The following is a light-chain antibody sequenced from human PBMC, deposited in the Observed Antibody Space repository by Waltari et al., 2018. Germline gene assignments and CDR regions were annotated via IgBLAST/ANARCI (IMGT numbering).Light chain of an antibody. CDR2: RNG. Sequence: QSVLTQPPSESGTPGQRVTISCSGSSSNIGNNVVNWYQQVPGTTPKLLIYRNGQRPSGVPVRISGSKAGTPASLAISGLQSEDEAHYYCAAWDDSLNGRWVFGGGTKLTVL. V-gene: IGLV1-44*01. CDR3: AAWDDSLNGRWV. CDR1: SSNIGNNV. J-gene: IGLJ2*01.